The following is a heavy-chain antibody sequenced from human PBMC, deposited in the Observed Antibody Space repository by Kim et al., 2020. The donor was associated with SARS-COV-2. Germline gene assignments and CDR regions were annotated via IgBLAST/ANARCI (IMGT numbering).Heavy chain of an antibody. D-gene: IGHD6-25*01. J-gene: IGHJ4*02. Sequence: ASVKVSCKVSGYTLTELSMHWVRQAPGKGLEWMGGFDPEDGETIYAQKFQGRVTMTEDTSTDTAYMELSSLRSEDTAVYYCATQSPLMAAAAFDYWGQGTLVTVSS. CDR2: FDPEDGET. CDR3: ATQSPLMAAAAFDY. V-gene: IGHV1-24*01. CDR1: GYTLTELS.